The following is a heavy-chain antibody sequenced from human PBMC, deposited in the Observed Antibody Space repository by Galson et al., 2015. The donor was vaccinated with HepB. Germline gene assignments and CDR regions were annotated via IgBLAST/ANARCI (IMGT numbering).Heavy chain of an antibody. J-gene: IGHJ4*02. CDR1: GGSFSGYY. CDR3: ARVSRKIRARGALDY. D-gene: IGHD3-10*01. CDR2: INHSGST. V-gene: IGHV4-34*01. Sequence: SETLSLTCAVYGGSFSGYYWSWIRQPPGKGLEWIGEINHSGSTNYNPSLKSRVTISVDTSKNQFSLKLSSVTAADTAVYYCARVSRKIRARGALDYWGQGTLVTVSS.